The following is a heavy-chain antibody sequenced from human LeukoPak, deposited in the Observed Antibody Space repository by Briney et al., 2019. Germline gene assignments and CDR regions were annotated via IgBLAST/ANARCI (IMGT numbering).Heavy chain of an antibody. V-gene: IGHV4-30-2*01. CDR2: IYHSGST. J-gene: IGHJ4*02. D-gene: IGHD1-26*01. Sequence: SQTLSLTCTVSGGSISSGGYYWSWIRQPPGKGLEWIGYIYHSGSTYYNPSLKSRVTISVDRSKNQFSLKLSSVTAADTAVYYCAREREDYFDYWGQGTLVTVSS. CDR3: AREREDYFDY. CDR1: GGSISSGGYY.